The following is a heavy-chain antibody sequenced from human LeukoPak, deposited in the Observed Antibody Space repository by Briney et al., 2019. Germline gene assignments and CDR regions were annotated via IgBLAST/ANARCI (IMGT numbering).Heavy chain of an antibody. CDR1: GYSISSGYY. D-gene: IGHD4-17*01. CDR2: IYHSGST. CDR3: ARHIRRDYVYNAFDI. Sequence: KPSETLSPTRAVSGYSISSGYYWGWIRQPPGKGLEWIGRIYHSGSTYYNPSLKSRVTISVDTSKNQFSLKLSSVTAADTAVYYCARHIRRDYVYNAFDIWGQGTMVTVSS. V-gene: IGHV4-38-2*01. J-gene: IGHJ3*02.